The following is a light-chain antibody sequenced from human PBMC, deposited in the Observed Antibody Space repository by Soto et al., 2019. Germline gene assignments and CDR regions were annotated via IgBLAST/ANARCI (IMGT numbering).Light chain of an antibody. CDR2: SNN. J-gene: IGLJ1*01. V-gene: IGLV1-44*01. CDR3: AAWDDSLNAYV. Sequence: QSVLTQPPSASGTPGQRVTISCSGSTSNIGSNSVHWYQQLPGTAPKLLIYSNNLRRSGVPDRISGSKSDTSGSLAISGLQSEDEADCYCAAWDDSLNAYVFGAGTKLTVL. CDR1: TSNIGSNS.